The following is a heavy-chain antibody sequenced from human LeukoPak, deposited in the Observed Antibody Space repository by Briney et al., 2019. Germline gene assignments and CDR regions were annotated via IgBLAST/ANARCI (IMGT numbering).Heavy chain of an antibody. V-gene: IGHV4-34*01. J-gene: IGHJ4*02. CDR2: INHSGST. Sequence: SETLSLTCAVYGGSFSGYYWSWIRQPPGKGLEWIGEINHSGSTNYNPSLKSRVTISVDTSKNQFSLKLSSVTAADTAVYYGARGGVPAATNNYPPYPYFDYWGQGTLVTVSS. D-gene: IGHD2-2*01. CDR3: ARGGVPAATNNYPPYPYFDY. CDR1: GGSFSGYY.